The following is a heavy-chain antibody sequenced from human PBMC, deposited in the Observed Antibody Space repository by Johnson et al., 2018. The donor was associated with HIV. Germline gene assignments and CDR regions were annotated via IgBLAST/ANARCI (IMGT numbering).Heavy chain of an antibody. D-gene: IGHD2-8*01. CDR1: GFTFSSYG. CDR2: IWYDGSNK. J-gene: IGHJ3*02. Sequence: QVQLVESGGGVVQPGRSLRLSCAASGFTFSSYGMHWVRQAPGKGLEWVAVIWYDGSNKYYADSVKGRFTISRDSSKNTLYLQMHSLILEDTAVYYCARESVNSRPGAFDIWGQGTMITVSS. V-gene: IGHV3-33*01. CDR3: ARESVNSRPGAFDI.